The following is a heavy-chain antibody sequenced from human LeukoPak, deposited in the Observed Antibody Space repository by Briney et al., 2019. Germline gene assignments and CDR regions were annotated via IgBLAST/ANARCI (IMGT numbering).Heavy chain of an antibody. CDR1: GGPISSGGYY. Sequence: SETLSLTCTVSGGPISSGGYYWSWIRQHPGKGLEWIGYIYYSGSTYYNPSLKSRVTISVDTSKNQFSLKLSSVTAADTAVYYCARDQGRGVQPSRPDYFDYWGQGTLVTVSS. D-gene: IGHD6-13*01. CDR2: IYYSGST. CDR3: ARDQGRGVQPSRPDYFDY. V-gene: IGHV4-31*03. J-gene: IGHJ4*02.